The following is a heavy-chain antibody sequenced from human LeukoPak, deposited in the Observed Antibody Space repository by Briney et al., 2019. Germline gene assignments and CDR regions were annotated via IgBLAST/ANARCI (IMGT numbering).Heavy chain of an antibody. V-gene: IGHV4-59*01. CDR1: GGSLSTYY. J-gene: IGHJ5*02. D-gene: IGHD3-22*01. CDR3: ARASGGYYNNWFDP. Sequence: SETPSLTCTVSGGSLSTYYWSWIRQPPGKGLDWMGYIYYTGSTNYNPSLKSRVTISVDTSKNQFSLNLNSVTAADTAVYYCARASGGYYNNWFDPWGQGTLVTVSS. CDR2: IYYTGST.